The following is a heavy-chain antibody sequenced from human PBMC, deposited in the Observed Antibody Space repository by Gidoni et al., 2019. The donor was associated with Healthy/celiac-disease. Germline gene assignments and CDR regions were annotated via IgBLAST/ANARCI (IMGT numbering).Heavy chain of an antibody. J-gene: IGHJ4*02. V-gene: IGHV3-23*01. Sequence: EVQLLESGGGLVQPGGSLRLSCAASGFTFSRYAMSWVRQAPGKGLEWVSAISGSGGSTYYADSVKGRFTISRDNSKNTLYLQMKSLRAEDTAVYYWAKLSGDSSGYYPVHLGYWGQGTLVTVSS. CDR1: GFTFSRYA. CDR3: AKLSGDSSGYYPVHLGY. D-gene: IGHD3-22*01. CDR2: ISGSGGST.